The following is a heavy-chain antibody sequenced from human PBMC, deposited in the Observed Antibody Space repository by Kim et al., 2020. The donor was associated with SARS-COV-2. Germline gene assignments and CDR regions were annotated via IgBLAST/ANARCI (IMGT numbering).Heavy chain of an antibody. CDR3: ARDPVYYYGLDV. CDR1: GGSFSGYY. V-gene: IGHV4-34*01. CDR2: INHSGST. Sequence: SETLSLTCAVYGGSFSGYYWSWIRQPPGKGLEWIGEINHSGSTNYNPSLKSRVTISVDTSKNQFSLKLSSVTAADTAVYYCARDPVYYYGLDVWGQGTT. J-gene: IGHJ6*02.